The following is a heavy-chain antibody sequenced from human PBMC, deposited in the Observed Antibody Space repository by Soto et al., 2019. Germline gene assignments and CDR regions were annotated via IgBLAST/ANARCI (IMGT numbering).Heavy chain of an antibody. D-gene: IGHD3-10*01. Sequence: SVKVSCKASGGTSSSYAISWVRQAPGQGLEWMGGIIPIFGTANYAQKFQGRVTITADESTSTAYMELSSLRSEDTAVYHCARDSLLWFGHSTYYFDYWGQGTLVTVSS. V-gene: IGHV1-69*13. CDR1: GGTSSSYA. CDR3: ARDSLLWFGHSTYYFDY. CDR2: IIPIFGTA. J-gene: IGHJ4*02.